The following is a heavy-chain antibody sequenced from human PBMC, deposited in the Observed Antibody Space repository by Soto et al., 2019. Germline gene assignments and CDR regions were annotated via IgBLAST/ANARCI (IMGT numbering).Heavy chain of an antibody. CDR3: ARDSFGGCGELLRYYYGMDV. CDR2: ITGSGGST. V-gene: IGHV3-23*01. D-gene: IGHD3-10*01. Sequence: GGSLRLSCAASGFTFSTYAMIWVRQAPGKGLEWVSVITGSGGSTYYADSVKGRFTISRDNSKNTLYLQMNSLRAEDTAVYYCARDSFGGCGELLRYYYGMDVWGQGTTVTVSS. J-gene: IGHJ6*02. CDR1: GFTFSTYA.